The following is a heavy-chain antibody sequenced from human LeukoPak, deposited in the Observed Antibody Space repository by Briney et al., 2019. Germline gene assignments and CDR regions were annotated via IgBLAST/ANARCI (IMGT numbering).Heavy chain of an antibody. CDR1: GFTFSSYR. D-gene: IGHD1-1*01. V-gene: IGHV3-21*01. CDR3: ARVGNWNRGYYYYMDV. J-gene: IGHJ6*03. CDR2: ISSSSSDI. Sequence: GGSLRLSCAASGFTFSSYRMNWVRQAPGKGLEWVSSISSSSSDIYYADSVKGRFTISRDNAKNSLYLQMNSLRAEDTAVYYCARVGNWNRGYYYYMDVWGKGTTVTVSS.